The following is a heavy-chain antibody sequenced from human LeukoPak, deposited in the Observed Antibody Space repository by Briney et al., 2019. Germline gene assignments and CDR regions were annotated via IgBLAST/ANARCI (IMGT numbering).Heavy chain of an antibody. CDR2: INSGGSST. D-gene: IGHD2-2*01. CDR3: ARGGFALNVPVVGLNWFDP. Sequence: GGSLRLSCAASAFTFGNYWMHWVRQAPGKGLVWVSRINSGGSSTTYAGSVKGRFTISRDNAKNTLYLQMNSLRAEDTAVYYYARGGFALNVPVVGLNWFDPWGQGTLVTVSS. V-gene: IGHV3-74*03. CDR1: AFTFGNYW. J-gene: IGHJ5*02.